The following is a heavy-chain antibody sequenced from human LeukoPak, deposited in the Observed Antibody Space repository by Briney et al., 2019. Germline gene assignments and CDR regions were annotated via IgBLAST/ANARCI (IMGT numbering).Heavy chain of an antibody. V-gene: IGHV3-30*03. CDR1: GFTFSSYG. D-gene: IGHD3-9*01. Sequence: GRSLRLSCAASGFTFSSYGMHWVRQAPGKGLEWVAVISYDGSNKYYADSVKGRFTISRDNSKNTLYLQMNSLRAEDTAVYYCARDEGGYFDWLFSYWGQGTLVTVSS. CDR3: ARDEGGYFDWLFSY. J-gene: IGHJ4*02. CDR2: ISYDGSNK.